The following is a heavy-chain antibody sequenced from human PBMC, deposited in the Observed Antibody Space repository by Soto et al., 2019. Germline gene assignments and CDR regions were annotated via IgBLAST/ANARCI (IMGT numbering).Heavy chain of an antibody. D-gene: IGHD2-15*01. CDR1: GFTFSSYA. Sequence: PGGSLRLSCAASGFTFSSYAMSWVRQAPGKGLEWVSAISGSGGSTYYADSVKGRFTISRDNSKNTLYLQMNSLRAEDTAVYYCAKDPDRRYSNYYYYMDVWGNGTTVTVSS. J-gene: IGHJ6*03. V-gene: IGHV3-23*01. CDR3: AKDPDRRYSNYYYYMDV. CDR2: ISGSGGST.